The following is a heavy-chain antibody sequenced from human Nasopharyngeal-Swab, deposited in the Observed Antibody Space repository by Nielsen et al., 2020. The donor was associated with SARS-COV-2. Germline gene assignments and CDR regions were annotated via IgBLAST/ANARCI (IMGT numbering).Heavy chain of an antibody. CDR1: GFTFSTYW. D-gene: IGHD1-20*01. CDR2: IKQDGSEK. J-gene: IGHJ6*02. V-gene: IGHV3-7*01. CDR3: AENRNNWNVDYHYYGMDV. Sequence: GESVKISCAASGFTFSTYWMSWVRQAPGKGLEWVANIKQDGSEKYYVDSVKGRFTISSDNAKNSLYLQMNSLRAEDTAVYYCAENRNNWNVDYHYYGMDVWGQGTTVTVSS.